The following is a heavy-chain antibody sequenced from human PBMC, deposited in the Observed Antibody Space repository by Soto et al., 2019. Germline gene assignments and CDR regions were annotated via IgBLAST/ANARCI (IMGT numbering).Heavy chain of an antibody. CDR2: IHPNSGVT. J-gene: IGHJ4*02. CDR1: RSTFTDYY. V-gene: IGHV1-2*02. D-gene: IGHD6-13*01. CDR3: AAGEASSRNLAPYYLDF. Sequence: ASVKVSCQASRSTFTDYYMHWVRQSPGQGLEWMGWIHPNSGVTKFPQEFQGRVIMTRDTSISTVYMELSRLTSDDTAVYFCAAGEASSRNLAPYYLDFWGQGTLVTVSS.